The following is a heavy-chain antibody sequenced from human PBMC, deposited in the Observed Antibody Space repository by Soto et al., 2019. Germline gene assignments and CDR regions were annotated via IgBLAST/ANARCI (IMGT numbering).Heavy chain of an antibody. D-gene: IGHD3-9*01. J-gene: IGHJ5*02. Sequence: ASVKVSCKASGYTFTSYGISWVRQAPGQGLEWMGWISPYNGNTNYAQKLQGRVTLTTDTSTSTAYMELRSLGFDDTAVYYCVRDFLRYDVSTGAYSDCFDPWGQGTLVTVSS. CDR1: GYTFTSYG. CDR2: ISPYNGNT. CDR3: VRDFLRYDVSTGAYSDCFDP. V-gene: IGHV1-18*01.